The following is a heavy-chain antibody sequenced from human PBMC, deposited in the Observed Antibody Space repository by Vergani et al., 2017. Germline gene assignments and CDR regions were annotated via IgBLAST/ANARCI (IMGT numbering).Heavy chain of an antibody. D-gene: IGHD3-10*01. CDR2: IIPIFGTA. CDR1: GGTFSSYA. V-gene: IGHV1-69*01. Sequence: QVQLVQSGAEVKKPGSSVKVSCKASGGTFSSYAISWVRHAPGQGLEWMGGIIPIFGTANYAQTFQGRVTITADESTSTAYMELSSLRSEDTAVYYCARESAEFTMVRGAPFDYWGQGTLVTVSS. CDR3: ARESAEFTMVRGAPFDY. J-gene: IGHJ4*02.